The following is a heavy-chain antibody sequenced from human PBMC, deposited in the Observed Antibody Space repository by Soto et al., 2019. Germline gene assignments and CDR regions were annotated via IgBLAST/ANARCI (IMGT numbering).Heavy chain of an antibody. CDR2: IWYDGSNK. V-gene: IGHV3-33*01. J-gene: IGHJ4*02. CDR3: ARGIQLWLQFDY. D-gene: IGHD5-18*01. Sequence: GGSLRLSCAASGFTFSSYGMHWVRQAPGKGLEWVAVIWYDGSNKYYADSVKGRFTISRDNSKNTLYLQMNSLRAEDTAVYYCARGIQLWLQFDYWGQGTLVTVSS. CDR1: GFTFSSYG.